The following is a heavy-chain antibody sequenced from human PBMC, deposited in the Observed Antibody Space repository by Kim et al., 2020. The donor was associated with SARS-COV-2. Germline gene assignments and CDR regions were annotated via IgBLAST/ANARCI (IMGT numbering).Heavy chain of an antibody. D-gene: IGHD3-10*01. V-gene: IGHV3-23*01. CDR3: AKTIWFGELLRHGMDV. J-gene: IGHJ6*02. Sequence: DSGKGRFTSSRDNSKNTLYLQMNSLRAEDTAVYYCAKTIWFGELLRHGMDVWGQGTTVTVSS.